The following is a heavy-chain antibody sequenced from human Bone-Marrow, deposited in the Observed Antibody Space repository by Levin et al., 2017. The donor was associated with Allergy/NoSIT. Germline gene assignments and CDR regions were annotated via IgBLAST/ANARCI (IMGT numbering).Heavy chain of an antibody. CDR2: ISYDGCNK. CDR1: GFTFSSYA. J-gene: IGHJ4*02. Sequence: GESLKISCAASGFTFSSYAMHWVRQAPGKGLEWVAVISYDGCNKYYADSVKGRFTISRDNSKNTLYLQMNSLRAEDTAVYYCARVRGVTYYFDYWGQGTLVTVSS. V-gene: IGHV3-30-3*01. CDR3: ARVRGVTYYFDY. D-gene: IGHD3-10*01.